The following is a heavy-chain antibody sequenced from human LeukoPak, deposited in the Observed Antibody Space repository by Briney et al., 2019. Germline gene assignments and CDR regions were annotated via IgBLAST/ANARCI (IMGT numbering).Heavy chain of an antibody. D-gene: IGHD4-17*01. CDR3: AKANTVTTFDY. CDR1: ELTFSSYG. CDR2: IRYDGSNK. Sequence: GGSLRLSCEASELTFSSYGMHWVGQVPGRGREWVAFIRYDGSNKYYADSVKGRFTISRDNSKNTLYLQMNSLGAEDTAVYYCAKANTVTTFDYWGQGTLVTVSS. V-gene: IGHV3-30*02. J-gene: IGHJ4*02.